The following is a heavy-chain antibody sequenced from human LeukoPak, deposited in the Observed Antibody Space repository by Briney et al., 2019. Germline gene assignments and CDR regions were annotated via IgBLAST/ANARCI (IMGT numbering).Heavy chain of an antibody. CDR3: AKGGAGFEN. CDR2: ISSSSDNI. J-gene: IGHJ4*02. V-gene: IGHV3-23*01. D-gene: IGHD1-26*01. Sequence: PGGSLRLSCAASGFTFSSYTMNWVRQAPGKGLEWVSSISSSSDNINYADSVKGRFTISRDNAKNTLFLQRNSLRAEDTALDYCAKGGAGFENWGQGTLVTVSS. CDR1: GFTFSSYT.